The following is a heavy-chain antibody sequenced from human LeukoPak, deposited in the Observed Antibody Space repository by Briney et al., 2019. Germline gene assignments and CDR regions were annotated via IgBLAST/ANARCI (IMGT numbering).Heavy chain of an antibody. CDR1: GFTFSSYW. J-gene: IGHJ6*03. Sequence: GGSLRLSCVASGFTFSSYWMTWVRQAPGKGPEWVANIKTDGSQIYYVDSVKGRFTISRDNAKNSLYLQMNSLRAEDTAVYYCARGGVGATNYYMDVWGKGTTVTVSS. D-gene: IGHD1-26*01. CDR3: ARGGVGATNYYMDV. CDR2: IKTDGSQI. V-gene: IGHV3-7*04.